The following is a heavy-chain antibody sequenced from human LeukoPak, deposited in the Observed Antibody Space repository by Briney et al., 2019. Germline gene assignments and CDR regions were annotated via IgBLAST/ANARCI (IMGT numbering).Heavy chain of an antibody. CDR3: ASSNGYLDY. CDR1: GFTFSSYA. D-gene: IGHD3-22*01. CDR2: ISYDGSNK. Sequence: GRSLRLSCAASGFTFSSYAMHWVRQAPGKGLEWVAVISYDGSNKYYADSVKGRFTISRDNSKNTLYLQMNSLRVEDTAVYYCASSNGYLDYWGQGTLVTVSS. V-gene: IGHV3-30-3*01. J-gene: IGHJ4*02.